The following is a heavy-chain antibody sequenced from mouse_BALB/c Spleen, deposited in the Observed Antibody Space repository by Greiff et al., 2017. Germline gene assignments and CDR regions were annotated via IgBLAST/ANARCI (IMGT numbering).Heavy chain of an antibody. D-gene: IGHD3-1*01. V-gene: IGHV1S41*01. CDR3: ARSGDSPDY. Sequence: DLVKPGASVKLSCKASGYTFTSYLINWIKQRPGQGLEWIGRIAPGSGSTYYNEMFKGKATLTVDTSSSTAYIQLSSLSSEDSAVYFCARSGDSPDYWGQGTTLTVSS. J-gene: IGHJ2*01. CDR2: IAPGSGST. CDR1: GYTFTSYL.